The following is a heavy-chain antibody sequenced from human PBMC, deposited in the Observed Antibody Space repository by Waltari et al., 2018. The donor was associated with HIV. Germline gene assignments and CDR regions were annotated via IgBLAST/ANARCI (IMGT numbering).Heavy chain of an antibody. CDR1: GGSISGYY. CDR3: ARATTYYDLFNYFDY. V-gene: IGHV4-59*01. CDR2: IYYSGST. J-gene: IGHJ4*02. Sequence: QVQLQESGPGLVKPSETLSLTCTVSGGSISGYYWSWIRQPPGKGLEWIAYIYYSGSTNYNPSLKRRVTISVDTAKNQFSLQLSSLTAADTAVYYWARATTYYDLFNYFDYWGQGTLVTVSS. D-gene: IGHD3-9*01.